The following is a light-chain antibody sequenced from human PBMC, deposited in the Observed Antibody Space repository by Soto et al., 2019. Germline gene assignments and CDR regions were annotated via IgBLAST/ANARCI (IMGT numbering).Light chain of an antibody. J-gene: IGKJ1*01. CDR3: QHYYNWPRT. CDR2: GAS. V-gene: IGKV3-15*01. CDR1: QSISSN. Sequence: EIVMTQSPATLSVSPGGRATLACRASQSISSNLAWYQQKPGQAPRLLIFGASTRATGTPARFSGSGSGTEFTLTISSLQSEDFAVYYCQHYYNWPRTFGQGTKVDIK.